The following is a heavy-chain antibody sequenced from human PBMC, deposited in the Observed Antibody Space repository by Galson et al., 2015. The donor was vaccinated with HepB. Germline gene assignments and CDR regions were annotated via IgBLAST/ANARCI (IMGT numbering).Heavy chain of an antibody. D-gene: IGHD5-12*01. CDR2: IYWNDDK. J-gene: IGHJ6*02. Sequence: PALVKPTQTLTLTCTFSGFSLSTSGVGVGWIRQPPGKALEWLALIYWNDDKRYSPSLKSRLTITKDTSKNQVVLTMTNMDPVDTATYYCAHSSYSGYDFSFFYYGMDVWGQGTTVTVSS. CDR1: GFSLSTSGVG. V-gene: IGHV2-5*01. CDR3: AHSSYSGYDFSFFYYGMDV.